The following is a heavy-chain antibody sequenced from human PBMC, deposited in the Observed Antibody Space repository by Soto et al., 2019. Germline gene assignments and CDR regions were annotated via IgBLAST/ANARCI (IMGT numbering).Heavy chain of an antibody. CDR1: GYAFTLYY. V-gene: IGHV1-2*06. J-gene: IGHJ4*02. CDR2: INPHSGGT. CDR3: ARDYADSLRV. Sequence: QVQLVQSGAELKKPGASVRVSCTTSGYAFTLYYIHWVRQAPGQGLEWMGRINPHSGGTELADKFQGRVTMTRETSITTAFMELSSLTSDDTAVYYCARDYADSLRVWGQGALVTVSS. D-gene: IGHD3-22*01.